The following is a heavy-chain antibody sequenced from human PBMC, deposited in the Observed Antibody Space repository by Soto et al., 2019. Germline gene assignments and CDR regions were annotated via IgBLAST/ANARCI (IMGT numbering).Heavy chain of an antibody. D-gene: IGHD6-13*01. V-gene: IGHV3-13*01. CDR2: IGTAGDT. CDR3: ARVAARYGMDV. J-gene: IGHJ6*02. CDR1: GLPLGGTA. Sequence: EVQLVELGGGLVRLGGSLDFSFAPSGLPLGGTALTWARKAQGKGLEWVSAIGTAGDTYYPGSVKGRFTISRENAKNSLYLQMNSLRAEDTAVYYCARVAARYGMDVWGQGTTVTVSS.